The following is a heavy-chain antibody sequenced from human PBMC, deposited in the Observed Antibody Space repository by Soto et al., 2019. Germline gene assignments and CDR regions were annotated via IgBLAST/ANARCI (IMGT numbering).Heavy chain of an antibody. CDR2: IYYSGST. J-gene: IGHJ5*02. D-gene: IGHD2-2*02. CDR1: GGSISSYY. Sequence: SETLSLTCTVSGGSISSYYWSWIRQPPGKGLEWIGYIYYSGSTNYNPSLKSRVTISVDTSKNQFSLKLNSMTAADTAVYYCARDLYGWFDPWGQGTLVTVSS. V-gene: IGHV4-59*12. CDR3: ARDLYGWFDP.